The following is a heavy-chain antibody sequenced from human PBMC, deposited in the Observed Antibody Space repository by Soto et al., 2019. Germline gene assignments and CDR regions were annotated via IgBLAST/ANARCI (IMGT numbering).Heavy chain of an antibody. J-gene: IGHJ4*02. Sequence: ASVKVSCKASGYTFTSYAMHWVRQAPGQRLEWMGLISAGNGNTNYSQKLQGRVTITTDTSTSTAYMELRSLRSDDTAVYYCARWEVGATRFDYWGQGTLVTVSS. D-gene: IGHD1-26*01. CDR3: ARWEVGATRFDY. CDR2: ISAGNGNT. CDR1: GYTFTSYA. V-gene: IGHV1-3*01.